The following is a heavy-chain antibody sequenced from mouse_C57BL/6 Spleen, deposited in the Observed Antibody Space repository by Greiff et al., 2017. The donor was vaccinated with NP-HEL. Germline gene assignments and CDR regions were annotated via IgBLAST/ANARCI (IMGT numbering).Heavy chain of an antibody. D-gene: IGHD1-1*01. CDR2: IHPNSGST. CDR3: AREGDYYGSSYVDFDY. Sequence: QVQLQQSGAELVKPGASVKLSCKASGYTFTSYWMHWVKQRPGQGLEWIGMIHPNSGSTNYNEKFKSKATLTVEKSSSTAYMQLSSLTSEDSAVYYCAREGDYYGSSYVDFDYWGQGTTLTVSS. J-gene: IGHJ2*01. CDR1: GYTFTSYW. V-gene: IGHV1-64*01.